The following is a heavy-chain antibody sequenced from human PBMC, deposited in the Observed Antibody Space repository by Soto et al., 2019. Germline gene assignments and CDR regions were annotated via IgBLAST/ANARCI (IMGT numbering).Heavy chain of an antibody. J-gene: IGHJ6*02. D-gene: IGHD3-10*01. Sequence: QVQLVESGGGVVQPGRSLRLSCAASGFTFSSYAMHWVRQAPGKGLEWVAVISYDGSNKYYADSVKGRFTISRDNSKNTLYLQMNSLRAEDTAVYYCARGGPFSDSGPPVEYGMDVWGQGTTVTVSS. V-gene: IGHV3-30-3*01. CDR1: GFTFSSYA. CDR3: ARGGPFSDSGPPVEYGMDV. CDR2: ISYDGSNK.